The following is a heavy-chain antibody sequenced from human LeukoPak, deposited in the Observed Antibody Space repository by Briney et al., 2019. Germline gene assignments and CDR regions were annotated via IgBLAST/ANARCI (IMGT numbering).Heavy chain of an antibody. J-gene: IGHJ5*02. D-gene: IGHD4-17*01. V-gene: IGHV4-31*03. CDR2: IYYSGST. CDR1: GGSISSGGYY. Sequence: KTSQTLSLTCTVSGGSISSGGYYWSWIRQHPGKGLEWIGYIYYSGSTYYNPSLKSRVTISVDTSKNQFSLKLSSVTAADTAVYYCARYGDDYGDFAHWGQGTLVTVSS. CDR3: ARYGDDYGDFAH.